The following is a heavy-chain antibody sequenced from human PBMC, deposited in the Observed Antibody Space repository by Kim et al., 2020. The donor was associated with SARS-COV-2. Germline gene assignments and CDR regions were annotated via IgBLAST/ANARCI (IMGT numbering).Heavy chain of an antibody. J-gene: IGHJ4*02. Sequence: ADAVKGRCTITRDKAKKSLYMHMNSLRAEDTAVYYCARARYINMIVGFDYWGQGTQVAVSS. V-gene: IGHV3-11*01. D-gene: IGHD3-22*01. CDR3: ARARYINMIVGFDY.